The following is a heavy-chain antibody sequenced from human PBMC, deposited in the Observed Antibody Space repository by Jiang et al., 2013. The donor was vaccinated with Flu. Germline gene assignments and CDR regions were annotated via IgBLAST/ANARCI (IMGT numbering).Heavy chain of an antibody. CDR3: ARGDVGATASHYYYYGMDV. CDR1: GYSFTSYW. Sequence: GAEVKKPGESLRISCKGSGYSFTSYWISWVRQMPGKGLEWMGRIDPSDSYTNYSPSFQGHVTISADKSISTAYLQWSSLKASDTAMYYCARGDVGATASHYYYYGMDVWGQGTTVTVSS. CDR2: IDPSDSYT. D-gene: IGHD1-26*01. J-gene: IGHJ6*02. V-gene: IGHV5-10-1*01.